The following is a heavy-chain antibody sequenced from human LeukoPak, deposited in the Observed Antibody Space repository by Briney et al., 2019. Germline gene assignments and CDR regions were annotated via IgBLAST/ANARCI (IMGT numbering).Heavy chain of an antibody. CDR1: GFTFDDYA. CDR3: AKDRERGSSSWYGVYYYYGMDV. CDR2: ISWDGGST. D-gene: IGHD6-13*01. J-gene: IGHJ6*04. Sequence: EGSLRLSCAASGFTFDDYAMHWVRQAPGKGLEWVSLISWDGGSTYYADSVKGRFTISRDNSKNSLYLQMNSLRAEDTALYYCAKDRERGSSSWYGVYYYYGMDVWGKGTTVTVSS. V-gene: IGHV3-43D*04.